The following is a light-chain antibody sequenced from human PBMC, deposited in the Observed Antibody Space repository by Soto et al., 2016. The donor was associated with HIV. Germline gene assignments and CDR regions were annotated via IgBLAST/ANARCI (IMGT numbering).Light chain of an antibody. CDR1: QDISRY. Sequence: DIQMTQSPSSLSASVGDRVTITCQASQDISRYLNWYQQKPGQAPHVLISDASNLETGVPSRFSASGSGTHFTLTISSLQPEDFATYYCQQANSFPITFGQGTRLEIK. CDR3: QQANSFPIT. V-gene: IGKV1-33*01. J-gene: IGKJ5*01. CDR2: DAS.